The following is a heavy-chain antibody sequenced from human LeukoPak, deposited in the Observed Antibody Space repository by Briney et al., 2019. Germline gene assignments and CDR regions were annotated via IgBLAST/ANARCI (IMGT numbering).Heavy chain of an antibody. J-gene: IGHJ4*02. V-gene: IGHV1-8*01. Sequence: ASVKVSCKASGYTFTSYDINWVRQATGQGLEWMGWMNPNSGNTGYAQKFQGRVTMTRNTSISTAYMELSSLRSEDTAVYYCARDRYSSGWFLNPFDYWGQGTLVTVSS. CDR2: MNPNSGNT. D-gene: IGHD6-19*01. CDR1: GYTFTSYD. CDR3: ARDRYSSGWFLNPFDY.